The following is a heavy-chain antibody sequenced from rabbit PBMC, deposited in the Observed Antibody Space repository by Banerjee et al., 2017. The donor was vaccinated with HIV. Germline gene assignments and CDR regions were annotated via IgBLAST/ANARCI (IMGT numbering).Heavy chain of an antibody. D-gene: IGHD2-1*01. CDR3: ARTGYGDYGYGAFDP. CDR1: GFSFSSSYY. J-gene: IGHJ2*01. CDR2: ITAGSAGST. Sequence: QSLEESGGDLVKPGASLTLTCTASGFSFSSSYYMCWVRQAPGKGLEWIACITAGSAGSTYYASWAKSRFTISKTSSTTVTLQMTSLTAADTATYFCARTGYGDYGYGAFDPWGPGTLVTVS. V-gene: IGHV1S40*01.